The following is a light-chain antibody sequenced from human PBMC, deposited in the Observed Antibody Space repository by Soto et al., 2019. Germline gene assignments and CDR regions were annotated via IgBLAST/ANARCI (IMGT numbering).Light chain of an antibody. CDR3: QQYAYSPLT. Sequence: EIVLTQSPAPLSLSPGERATLSCRSSQSVGKNYLGWYQQKPGQAPRLLVYDASTRATGVPDRFSGSGSGTDFTLTISRLEPEDVAVYYCQQYAYSPLTFGGGTKVDIK. CDR1: QSVGKNY. CDR2: DAS. J-gene: IGKJ4*01. V-gene: IGKV3-20*01.